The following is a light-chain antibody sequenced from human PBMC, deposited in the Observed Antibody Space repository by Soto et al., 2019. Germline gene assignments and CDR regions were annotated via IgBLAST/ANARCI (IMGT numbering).Light chain of an antibody. CDR3: CSFERSITLV. J-gene: IGLJ2*01. V-gene: IGLV2-23*01. CDR1: SSDVGSYNL. CDR2: EGS. Sequence: QSALTQPASVSGSPEQSITISCTGSSSDVGSYNLVSWYQQLPGEAPKLVIYEGSKRPSGVSNRFSGSKSGNTASLTISGLQAEDEADYYCCSFERSITLVFGGGTQLTVL.